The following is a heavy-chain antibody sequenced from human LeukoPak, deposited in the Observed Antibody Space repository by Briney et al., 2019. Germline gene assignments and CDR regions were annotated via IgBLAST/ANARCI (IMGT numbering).Heavy chain of an antibody. CDR3: ATQKGYSNYDFDY. J-gene: IGHJ4*02. CDR2: IIPIFGTA. D-gene: IGHD4-11*01. Sequence: EASVKVSCKASGGTFSSYAISWVRQAPGQGLEWMGGIIPIFGTANYAQKFQGRVTITADESTSTAYMELSSLRSEDTAVYYCATQKGYSNYDFDYWGQGTLVTVSS. V-gene: IGHV1-69*13. CDR1: GGTFSSYA.